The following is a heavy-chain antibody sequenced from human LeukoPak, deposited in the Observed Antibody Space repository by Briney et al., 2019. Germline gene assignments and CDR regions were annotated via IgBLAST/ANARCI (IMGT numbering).Heavy chain of an antibody. Sequence: PSETLSLTCTVSGGSMSSYYWSWIRQPPGKGLEWIGCIYYSGSTKYNPSLKSRVTISVDTSKNHFSLRQSSVTAADTAVYYCARGASAGYNVEPFDYWGQGTLVTVSS. CDR3: ARGASAGYNVEPFDY. CDR1: GGSMSSYY. CDR2: IYYSGST. V-gene: IGHV4-59*08. J-gene: IGHJ4*02. D-gene: IGHD5-24*01.